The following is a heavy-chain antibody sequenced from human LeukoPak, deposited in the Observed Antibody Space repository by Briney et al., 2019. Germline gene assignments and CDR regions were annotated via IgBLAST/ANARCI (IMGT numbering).Heavy chain of an antibody. D-gene: IGHD2-21*01. CDR3: AKVVSSRDYGMDV. V-gene: IGHV3-9*01. CDR2: ISWNSGSI. J-gene: IGHJ6*02. CDR1: GFTFDDYA. Sequence: GGSLRLSCAASGFTFDDYAMHWVRQAPGKGLEWVSGISWNSGSIGYADSVKGRFTISRDNAKNSLYLQMNSLRAEDTALYYCAKVVSSRDYGMDVWGQGTTVTVSS.